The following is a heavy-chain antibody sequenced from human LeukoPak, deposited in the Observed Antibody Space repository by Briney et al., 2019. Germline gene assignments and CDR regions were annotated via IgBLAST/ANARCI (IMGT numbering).Heavy chain of an antibody. J-gene: IGHJ4*02. D-gene: IGHD3-22*01. CDR1: GITFSNYW. CDR2: INSDGSRI. V-gene: IGHV3-74*01. CDR3: ASSPVFTRD. Sequence: VGSLRLSCAASGITFSNYWMHWVRQAPGKGLEWVSRINSDGSRITYADSVKGRFTISRDNAKNTLYLQMNSLRVEDTAVYYCASSPVFTRDWGQGTLVTVSS.